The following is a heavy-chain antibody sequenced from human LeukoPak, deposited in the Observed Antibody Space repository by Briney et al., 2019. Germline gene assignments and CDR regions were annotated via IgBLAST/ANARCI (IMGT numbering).Heavy chain of an antibody. D-gene: IGHD6-13*01. CDR2: ISNDGGST. CDR1: GFSFSNYA. Sequence: PGGSLRLSCSASGFSFSNYAMHWVRQAPGKGLEYVSTISNDGGSTYYADSVKGRFTISRDNSKNTLYVQMSSLRLEDTAVYYRVKGGTSYSSSWYGFDYWGQGTLVTVSS. CDR3: VKGGTSYSSSWYGFDY. J-gene: IGHJ4*02. V-gene: IGHV3-64*05.